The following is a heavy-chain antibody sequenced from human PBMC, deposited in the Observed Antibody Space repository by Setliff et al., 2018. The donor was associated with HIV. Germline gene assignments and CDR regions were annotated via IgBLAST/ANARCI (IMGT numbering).Heavy chain of an antibody. CDR1: GFSLSTSGMC. Sequence: SGPTLVNPTQPLTLTCTFSGFSLSTSGMCVTWIRQPPGKALEWLARIDWDDDKYYITSLKTRLTISKDTSKNQVVLRMSNMDPVDTATYYCARLRWFGEPSAYMDVLGKGTTVTVSS. V-gene: IGHV2-70*11. CDR3: ARLRWFGEPSAYMDV. CDR2: IDWDDDK. D-gene: IGHD3-10*01. J-gene: IGHJ6*03.